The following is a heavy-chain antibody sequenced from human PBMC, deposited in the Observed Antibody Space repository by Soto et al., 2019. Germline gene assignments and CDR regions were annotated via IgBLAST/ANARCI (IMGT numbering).Heavy chain of an antibody. CDR3: VRSDKNNDYYVDH. Sequence: QLQLQESGSGLVKPSQTLSLTCVVSGASISSGDYAWNWVRQPPGKGLEWLGYIYNNGGTYYNPSLKSRLTMTIDRSQNHFSLRLKSATAADTALYFCVRSDKNNDYYVDHWGQGTPVTVTS. D-gene: IGHD3-16*01. J-gene: IGHJ4*02. CDR1: GASISSGDYA. CDR2: IYNNGGT. V-gene: IGHV4-30-2*01.